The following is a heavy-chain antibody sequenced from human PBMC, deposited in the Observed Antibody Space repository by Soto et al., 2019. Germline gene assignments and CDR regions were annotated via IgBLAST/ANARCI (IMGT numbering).Heavy chain of an antibody. CDR1: GFSLTNVQKG. CDR3: ARISGRFGASHFDF. Sequence: QVTLKESGPVLVQATETLTLTCNVSGFSLTNVQKGVAWIRQPPGKALEWLAHILSDVEQSYKSSLKKRLTSSQDASKRQVVLVMTNVEPVDTATYYCARISGRFGASHFDFGGQGSSVIVSS. V-gene: IGHV2-26*01. CDR2: ILSDVEQ. D-gene: IGHD3-10*01. J-gene: IGHJ4*02.